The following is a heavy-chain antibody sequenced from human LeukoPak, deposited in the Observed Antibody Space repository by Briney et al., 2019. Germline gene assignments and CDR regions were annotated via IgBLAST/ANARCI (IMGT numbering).Heavy chain of an antibody. J-gene: IGHJ4*02. CDR3: AKDVERLDYFDY. CDR2: MSYEGTNK. CDR1: GFTFSAYG. Sequence: GGSLRLSCAASGFTFSAYGMHWVRQAPGKGLEWVAVMSYEGTNKYYADSVKGRFTISRDNSRNTLYLQMNSLRAEDTAVYYCAKDVERLDYFDYCGQGTLVTVSS. V-gene: IGHV3-30*18.